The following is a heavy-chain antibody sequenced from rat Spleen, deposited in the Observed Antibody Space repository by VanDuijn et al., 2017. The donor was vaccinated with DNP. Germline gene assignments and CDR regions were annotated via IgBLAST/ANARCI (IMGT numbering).Heavy chain of an antibody. CDR3: ARHVLPLRVWDY. V-gene: IGHV5-22*01. Sequence: EVQLVESGGGLVQPGRSLKLSCAASGFTFSDYYMAWVRQAPTKGLEWVAYIRSDGGASFYGDSVKGRFTISRDNAKSTLYLQMNSLRSEDMATYYCARHVLPLRVWDYWGQGVMVTVSS. CDR1: GFTFSDYY. CDR2: IRSDGGAS. D-gene: IGHD1-4*01. J-gene: IGHJ2*01.